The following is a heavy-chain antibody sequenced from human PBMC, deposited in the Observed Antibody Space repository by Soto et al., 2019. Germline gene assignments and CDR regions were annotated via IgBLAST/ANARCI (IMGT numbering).Heavy chain of an antibody. D-gene: IGHD3-3*01. CDR2: IIPILGIA. V-gene: IGHV1-69*02. J-gene: IGHJ4*02. Sequence: SVKVSCKASGGTFSSYTISWVRQAPGQGLEWMGRIIPILGIANYAQKFQGRVTITADKSTSTAYMELSSLRSEDTAVYYCARLPLGVAYRAGAPVEAAAPGGQGT. CDR3: ARLPLGVAYRAGAPVEAAAP. CDR1: GGTFSSYT.